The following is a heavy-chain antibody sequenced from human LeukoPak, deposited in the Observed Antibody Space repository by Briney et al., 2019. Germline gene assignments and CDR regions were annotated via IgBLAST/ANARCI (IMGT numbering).Heavy chain of an antibody. V-gene: IGHV3-30-3*01. D-gene: IGHD3-9*01. CDR1: GFTFSSYT. CDR2: ISYDGSNK. J-gene: IGHJ4*02. CDR3: ARDPGGLRYFDWLSHFDY. Sequence: PGRSLRLSCAASGFTFSSYTMHWVRQAPGKGLEWVAVISYDGSNKYYADSVKGRFTISRDNSKNTLYLQMNSLRAEDTAVYYCARDPGGLRYFDWLSHFDYWGQGTLVTVSS.